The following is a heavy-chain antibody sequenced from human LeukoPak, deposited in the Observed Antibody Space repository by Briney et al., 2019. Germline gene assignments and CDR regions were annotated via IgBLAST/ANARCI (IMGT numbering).Heavy chain of an antibody. D-gene: IGHD3-9*01. Sequence: SETLSLTCTVSGGSISSSSYYWGWIRQPPGKGLEWIGSICYSGSTYYNPSLKSRVTISVDTSKNQFSLKLSSVTAADTAVYYCARRYFDWLSVSYFDYWGQGTLVTVSS. CDR2: ICYSGST. CDR3: ARRYFDWLSVSYFDY. V-gene: IGHV4-39*01. J-gene: IGHJ4*02. CDR1: GGSISSSSYY.